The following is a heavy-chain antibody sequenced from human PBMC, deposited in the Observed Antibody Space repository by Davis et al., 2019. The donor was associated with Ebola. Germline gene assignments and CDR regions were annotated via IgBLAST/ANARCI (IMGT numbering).Heavy chain of an antibody. D-gene: IGHD3-3*01. Sequence: PGGSLSPSWVVSRFTFDNYWMSWVRQAQGKGLEWVANLKEDGSEKYYVGSVKGRFTISRDNSKNSLYLHMNSLRAEDTAVYYCGRDFGHNQIDYWGQGTLVTVSS. CDR1: RFTFDNYW. CDR2: LKEDGSEK. V-gene: IGHV3-7*01. J-gene: IGHJ4*02. CDR3: GRDFGHNQIDY.